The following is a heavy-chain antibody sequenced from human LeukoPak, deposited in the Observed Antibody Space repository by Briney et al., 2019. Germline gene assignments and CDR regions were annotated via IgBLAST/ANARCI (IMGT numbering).Heavy chain of an antibody. J-gene: IGHJ3*01. CDR3: VRVGSGATRADTLDL. V-gene: IGHV3-48*04. D-gene: IGHD6-19*01. CDR1: GFTFSTNN. Sequence: GGSLRLSCVASGFTFSTNNMNWVRQAPGKGLEWISYISSSSSTIFYADSVKGRFTISRDNAKSSLFLQMNSLRAEDTGIYYCVRVGSGATRADTLDLWGQGTMVTVSS. CDR2: ISSSSSTI.